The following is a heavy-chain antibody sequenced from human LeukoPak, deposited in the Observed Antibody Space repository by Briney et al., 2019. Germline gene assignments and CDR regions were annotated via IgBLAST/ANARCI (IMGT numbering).Heavy chain of an antibody. CDR2: TCYRSKWYY. D-gene: IGHD3-22*01. Sequence: SQTLSLTCAISGDSVSSNSAAWIWIRQSPSRGLEWLGRTCYRSKWYYDYALSVKSRITINPDTSKNQFSLQLNSVTPEDTAVYYCARDGMIETLDYWGQGTLVTVSS. V-gene: IGHV6-1*01. CDR1: GDSVSSNSAA. J-gene: IGHJ4*02. CDR3: ARDGMIETLDY.